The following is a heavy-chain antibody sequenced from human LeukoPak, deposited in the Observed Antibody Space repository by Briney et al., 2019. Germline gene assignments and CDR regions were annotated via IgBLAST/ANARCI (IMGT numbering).Heavy chain of an antibody. J-gene: IGHJ4*02. V-gene: IGHV3-23*01. D-gene: IGHD3-3*01. CDR3: AKDLNPQVAFWSGYLFDY. Sequence: GGSLRLSCAASGFTFSSYAMSWVRQAPGKGLEWVSAISGSGGSTYYADSVKGRFTISRDNSKNTLYLQMNSLRAEDTAVYYCAKDLNPQVAFWSGYLFDYWGQGTLVTVSS. CDR2: ISGSGGST. CDR1: GFTFSSYA.